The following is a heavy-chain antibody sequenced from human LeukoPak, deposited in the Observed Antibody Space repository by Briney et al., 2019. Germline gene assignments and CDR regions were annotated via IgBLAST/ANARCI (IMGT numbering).Heavy chain of an antibody. V-gene: IGHV1-8*03. CDR1: GYTFTSYD. J-gene: IGHJ4*02. CDR3: ARHPEQQLAQHADY. D-gene: IGHD6-13*01. CDR2: MNPNSGNT. Sequence: ASVKVSCKASGYTFTSYDINWVRQATGQGLEWMGWMNPNSGNTGYAQKFQGRVTITRNTSISTAYMELSSLRSEDTAVYYCARHPEQQLAQHADYWGQGTLVTVSS.